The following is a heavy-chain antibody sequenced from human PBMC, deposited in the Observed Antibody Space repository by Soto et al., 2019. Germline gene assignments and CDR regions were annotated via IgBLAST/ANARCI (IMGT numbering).Heavy chain of an antibody. CDR2: ISDSGST. CDR1: GGFIRTGGYY. J-gene: IGHJ4*02. V-gene: IGHV4-31*03. Sequence: SETLSLTCTVSGGFIRTGGYYWSWLRQHPGKGLEWIGYISDSGSTYYNPSLKSRVTISIDTSKNQFSLTLSSVTAADTAVYYCARHDIVAVPAVFDSWGQGALVTVSS. CDR3: ARHDIVAVPAVFDS. D-gene: IGHD2-2*01.